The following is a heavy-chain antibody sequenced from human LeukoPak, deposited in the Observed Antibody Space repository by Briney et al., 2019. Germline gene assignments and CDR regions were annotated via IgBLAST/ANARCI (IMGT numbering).Heavy chain of an antibody. D-gene: IGHD4-23*01. V-gene: IGHV3-73*01. Sequence: GGSLRLSCAASGLIFSGSAMHWIRQASGKGLEWVGRIRSRPNNYATAYAASVKGRFTISRDDSKNTAYLQMNSLKTEDTAVYYCTRRYGANSWWFDPWGQGTLVTVSS. J-gene: IGHJ5*02. CDR3: TRRYGANSWWFDP. CDR1: GLIFSGSA. CDR2: IRSRPNNYAT.